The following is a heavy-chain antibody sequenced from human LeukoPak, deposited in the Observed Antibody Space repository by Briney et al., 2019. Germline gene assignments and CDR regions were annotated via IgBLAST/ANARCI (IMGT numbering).Heavy chain of an antibody. D-gene: IGHD6-13*01. Sequence: GGCLKLSCAASGFTFSGSAMHWVRQATGKGLEWAGRIRSKTNSYATAYAASVEGRFTISRDNAKNSLYLQMNSLRAEDTAVYYCATKSLAGTGDYWGQGTLVTVSS. CDR2: IRSKTNSYAT. CDR1: GFTFSGSA. V-gene: IGHV3-73*01. J-gene: IGHJ4*02. CDR3: ATKSLAGTGDY.